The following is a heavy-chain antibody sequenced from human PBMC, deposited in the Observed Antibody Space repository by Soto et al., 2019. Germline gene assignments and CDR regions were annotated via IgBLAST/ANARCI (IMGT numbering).Heavy chain of an antibody. CDR2: ISGSGGGT. CDR1: GFTFSTYG. D-gene: IGHD6-19*01. Sequence: EVQLLESGGGLVQPGGSLRLSCAASGFTFSTYGMSWVRQAPGKGLAWVSAISGSGGGTFYADSVKGRFTISRDHSKNTVYLQIKSLRADDTAVYYCAKDTGWQTDYFDYWGQGTLVTVSS. V-gene: IGHV3-23*01. J-gene: IGHJ4*02. CDR3: AKDTGWQTDYFDY.